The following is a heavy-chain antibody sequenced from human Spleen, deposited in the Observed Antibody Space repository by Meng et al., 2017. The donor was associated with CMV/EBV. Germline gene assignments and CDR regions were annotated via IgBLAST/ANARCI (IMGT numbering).Heavy chain of an antibody. CDR2: INHSGST. CDR3: ARYRDDYYYGMDV. J-gene: IGHJ6*02. Sequence: SETLSLTCAVYGGSFSGYYWSWIRQPPGKGLEWIGEINHSGSTNYNPSLKSRVTISVDTSKNQFSLKLSSVTAADTAVYYCARYRDDYYYGMDVWGQGTTVTVSS. D-gene: IGHD3-10*01. V-gene: IGHV4-34*01. CDR1: GGSFSGYY.